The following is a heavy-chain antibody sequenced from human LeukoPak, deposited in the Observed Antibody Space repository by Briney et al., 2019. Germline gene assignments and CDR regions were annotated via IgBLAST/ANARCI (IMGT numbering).Heavy chain of an antibody. Sequence: GGSLRLSCAASGFMFRGYGMHWVRQAPGKGLEWVSLIYSGGTTYYADSVKGRFTISRDNSKNTLYLQMNSLRAEDTAVYYCARRAGGYSHPYDYWGQGILVTVSS. CDR3: ARRAGGYSHPYDY. D-gene: IGHD4-23*01. CDR1: GFMFRGYG. CDR2: IYSGGTT. V-gene: IGHV3-NL1*01. J-gene: IGHJ4*02.